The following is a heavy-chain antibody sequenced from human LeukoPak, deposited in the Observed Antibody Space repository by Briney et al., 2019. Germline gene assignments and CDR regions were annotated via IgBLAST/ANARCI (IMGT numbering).Heavy chain of an antibody. CDR2: INPSGSYT. D-gene: IGHD2-15*01. Sequence: ASVKVSCKASGYTFTSYDINWVRQATGQGLEWMGIINPSGSYTSYAQKFQGRVTMTRDMSTSTVYMELSSLRSEDTAVYYCARDNSGGSTWWFDPWGQGTLVTVSS. V-gene: IGHV1-46*01. CDR1: GYTFTSYD. CDR3: ARDNSGGSTWWFDP. J-gene: IGHJ5*02.